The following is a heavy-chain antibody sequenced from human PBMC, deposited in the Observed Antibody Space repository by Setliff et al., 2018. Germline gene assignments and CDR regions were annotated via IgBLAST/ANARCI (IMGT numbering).Heavy chain of an antibody. CDR3: ARYRISRYYDSGAHAFDI. CDR1: GFTFDNYA. CDR2: INWDGGST. Sequence: GGSLRLSCVVSGFTFDNYAMTWVRQAPGKGLEWVSGINWDGGSTGYADSVRGRFTISRDSAKGSVYLQMNSLRAEDTAVYYCARYRISRYYDSGAHAFDIWGQGTMVTVSS. J-gene: IGHJ3*02. V-gene: IGHV3-20*04. D-gene: IGHD3-22*01.